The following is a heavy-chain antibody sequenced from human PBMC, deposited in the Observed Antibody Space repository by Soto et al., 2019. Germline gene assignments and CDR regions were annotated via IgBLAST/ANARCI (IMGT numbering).Heavy chain of an antibody. CDR1: GFTFRSFT. CDR2: ISSNSAYI. D-gene: IGHD6-13*01. J-gene: IGHJ5*02. V-gene: IGHV3-21*01. CDR3: TRDASRDSSARGWFDP. Sequence: GRSLRLSCAASGFTFRSFTMNWVREAPGKGLEWVSTISSNSAYIYYTDALSGRFTISRDNAKNSLHLQMNSLRAEDTAVYYCTRDASRDSSARGWFDPWGPGTLVTVSS.